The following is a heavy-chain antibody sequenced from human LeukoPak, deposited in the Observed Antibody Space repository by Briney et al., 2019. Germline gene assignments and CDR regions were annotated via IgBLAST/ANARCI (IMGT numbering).Heavy chain of an antibody. CDR2: IIPILGIA. CDR1: GGTFSSYA. J-gene: IGHJ4*02. D-gene: IGHD3-3*02. V-gene: IGHV1-69*04. Sequence: SVKVSCKASGGTFSSYAISWVRQAPGQGLEWMGRIIPILGIANYAQKFQGRVTITADKSTSTAYMELSSLRSEDTAVYYCAGLSSISPPPYWGQGTLVTVSS. CDR3: AGLSSISPPPY.